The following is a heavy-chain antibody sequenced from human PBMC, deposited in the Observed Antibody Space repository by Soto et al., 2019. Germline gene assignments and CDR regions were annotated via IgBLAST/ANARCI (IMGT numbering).Heavy chain of an antibody. V-gene: IGHV1-69*13. D-gene: IGHD2-15*01. CDR1: GGTFSSYA. CDR3: ARHPGGRGYYYGMDV. CDR2: IIPIFGTA. Sequence: GASVKASCKDCGGTFSSYAISWVRQAPGQGLEWMGGIIPIFGTANYAQKFQGRVTITADESTSTAYMELSSLRSEDTAVYYCARHPGGRGYYYGMDVWGQGTTVTVSS. J-gene: IGHJ6*02.